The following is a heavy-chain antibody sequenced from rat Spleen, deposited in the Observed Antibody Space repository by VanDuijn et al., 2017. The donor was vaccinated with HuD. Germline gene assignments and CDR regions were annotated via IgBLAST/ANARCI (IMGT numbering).Heavy chain of an antibody. CDR2: IKTKSNNYAT. D-gene: IGHD4-3*01. V-gene: IGHV6-6*01. CDR3: AWHNSGGQDY. Sequence: EVQVLESGGGLVQPGISLKLSCATSGFTFSTAWMYWYRQFPEKRLEWVARIKTKSNNYATDYTESVKGRFTISRDDSKRSIYLQMNNLKEEDTAIYYCAWHNSGGQDYWGQGVMVTVSS. CDR1: GFTFSTAW. J-gene: IGHJ2*01.